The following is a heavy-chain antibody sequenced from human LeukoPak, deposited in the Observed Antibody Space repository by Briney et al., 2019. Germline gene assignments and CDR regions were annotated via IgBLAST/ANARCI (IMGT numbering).Heavy chain of an antibody. D-gene: IGHD6-19*01. CDR3: AKASSGWYYFDY. CDR2: ISWNSGSI. Sequence: GGTLRLSCAASGFTFSSHGMNWVRQAPGKGLEWISGISWNSGSIGYADSVKGRFTISRDNAKNSLYLQTNSLRAEDMALYYCAKASSGWYYFDYWGQGTLVTVSS. J-gene: IGHJ4*02. CDR1: GFTFSSHG. V-gene: IGHV3-9*03.